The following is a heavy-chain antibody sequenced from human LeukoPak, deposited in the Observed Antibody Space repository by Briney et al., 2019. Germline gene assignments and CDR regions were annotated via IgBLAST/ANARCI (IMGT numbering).Heavy chain of an antibody. CDR3: ARGWGQQSSHWFDP. CDR2: ISAYNGNT. V-gene: IGHV1-18*01. CDR1: GYTFTSYG. Sequence: GASVKVSCKASGYTFTSYGISWVRQAPGQGLEWMGWISAYNGNTNYAQKLQGRVTMTTDTSTTTAYMELRSLRSDDTAVYYCARGWGQQSSHWFDPWGQGSLVTVSS. J-gene: IGHJ5*02. D-gene: IGHD7-27*01.